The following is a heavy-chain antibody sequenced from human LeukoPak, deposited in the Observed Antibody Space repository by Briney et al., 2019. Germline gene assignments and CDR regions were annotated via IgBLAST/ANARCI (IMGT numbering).Heavy chain of an antibody. CDR2: ISWNSGSI. Sequence: PGGSLRLSCAASGFTFDDYAMHWVRQAPGKGLEWVSGISWNSGSIGYADSVKGRFTISRDNAKNSLYLQMNSLRAEDTALYYCAKGHRSRQWLVHFDYWGQGTLVTVSS. V-gene: IGHV3-9*01. CDR3: AKGHRSRQWLVHFDY. CDR1: GFTFDDYA. J-gene: IGHJ4*02. D-gene: IGHD6-19*01.